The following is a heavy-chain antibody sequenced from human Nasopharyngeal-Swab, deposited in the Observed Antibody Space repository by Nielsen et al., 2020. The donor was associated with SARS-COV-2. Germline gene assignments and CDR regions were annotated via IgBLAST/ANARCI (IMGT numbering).Heavy chain of an antibody. D-gene: IGHD4-23*01. CDR1: GGSISSSSYY. J-gene: IGHJ4*02. Sequence: SETLSLTCTVSGGSISSSSYYWGWIRQPPGKGLEWIGSIYYSGSTYYNPSLKSRVTISVDTSKDQFSLKLSSVTAADMAVYYCARRLVVTPGPFDYWGQGTLVTVSS. CDR2: IYYSGST. V-gene: IGHV4-39*01. CDR3: ARRLVVTPGPFDY.